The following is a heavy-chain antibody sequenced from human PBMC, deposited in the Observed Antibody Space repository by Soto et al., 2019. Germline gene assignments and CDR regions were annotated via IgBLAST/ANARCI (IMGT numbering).Heavy chain of an antibody. J-gene: IGHJ6*02. CDR1: GYTFTSYG. Sequence: ASVKVSCKASGYTFTSYGISWVRQAPGQGLEWMGWISAYNGNTNYAQKLQSRVTMTTDTSTSTAYMELRSLRSDDTAVYYCARGFQTYGDYAGRADLWYYGMDVWGQGTTVTVSS. CDR2: ISAYNGNT. CDR3: ARGFQTYGDYAGRADLWYYGMDV. D-gene: IGHD4-17*01. V-gene: IGHV1-18*01.